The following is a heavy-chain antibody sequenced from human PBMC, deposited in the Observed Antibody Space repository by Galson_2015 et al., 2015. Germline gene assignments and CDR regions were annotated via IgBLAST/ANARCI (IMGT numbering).Heavy chain of an antibody. V-gene: IGHV1-58*01. CDR3: ASSYAKIMPEIRYYDMDV. D-gene: IGHD2-2*01. Sequence: SVKVSCKASGFTITNSAVQWVRQARGQRLEWIGWIVVGSGNTKYAQKFQERVTITRDKSTSTAYMVLSSLRSEDTAMYYCASSYAKIMPEIRYYDMDVWGQGTTVTVSS. CDR1: GFTITNSA. CDR2: IVVGSGNT. J-gene: IGHJ6*02.